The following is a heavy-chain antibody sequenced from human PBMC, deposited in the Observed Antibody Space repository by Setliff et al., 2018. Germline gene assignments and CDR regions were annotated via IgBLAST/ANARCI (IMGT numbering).Heavy chain of an antibody. J-gene: IGHJ6*03. Sequence: GESLKISCVASGFTFSSYGMTWVRQAPGKGLEWISYISTSSSTIDYADSVKGRFTISRDNANQSLYLQMNTLRAEDTAVYYCARLALTGYDSSGYYYALDYYYYMDVWGKGTRSPSP. CDR3: ARLALTGYDSSGYYYALDYYYYMDV. CDR2: ISTSSSTI. D-gene: IGHD3-22*01. CDR1: GFTFSSYG. V-gene: IGHV3-48*01.